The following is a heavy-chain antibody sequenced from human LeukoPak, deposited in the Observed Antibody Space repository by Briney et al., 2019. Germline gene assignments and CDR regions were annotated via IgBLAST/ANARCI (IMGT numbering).Heavy chain of an antibody. V-gene: IGHV3-23*01. D-gene: IGHD3-22*01. J-gene: IGHJ4*02. Sequence: GASLRLSCGASGLTFSSYAMSWVRQAPGKGLEWVSAISGSGGSTYYADSVKGRFTISRDNSKNTLYLQMNSLRAEDTAVYYCAKRPSYYYDSSALSYYFDYWGQGTLVTVSS. CDR1: GLTFSSYA. CDR3: AKRPSYYYDSSALSYYFDY. CDR2: ISGSGGST.